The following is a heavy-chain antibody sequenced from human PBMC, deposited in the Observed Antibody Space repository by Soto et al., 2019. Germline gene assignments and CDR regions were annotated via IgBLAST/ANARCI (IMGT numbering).Heavy chain of an antibody. CDR2: INPSGGST. D-gene: IGHD6-6*01. J-gene: IGHJ4*02. V-gene: IGHV1-46*03. CDR3: ARGLASGDY. Sequence: PSVKVSCTASGYTLTSFYIHWVRQAPGQGLEWMGIINPSGGSTNYAQRFRGRVTITGDTSTSTVYMDLSSLRSEDTAVYYCARGLASGDYWGQGTLVTVSS. CDR1: GYTLTSFY.